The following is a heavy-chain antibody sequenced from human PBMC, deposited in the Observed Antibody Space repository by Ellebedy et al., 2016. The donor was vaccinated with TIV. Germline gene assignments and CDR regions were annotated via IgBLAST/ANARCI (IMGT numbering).Heavy chain of an antibody. Sequence: SETLSLXXTVSGGSISSSSYYWGWIRQPPGKGLEWIGSIYYSGSTYYNPSLKSRVTISVDTSKNQFSLKLSSVTAADTAVYYCARGGGLFWSAYYFDYWGQGTLVTVSS. CDR2: IYYSGST. D-gene: IGHD3-3*01. J-gene: IGHJ4*02. CDR3: ARGGGLFWSAYYFDY. CDR1: GGSISSSSYY. V-gene: IGHV4-39*01.